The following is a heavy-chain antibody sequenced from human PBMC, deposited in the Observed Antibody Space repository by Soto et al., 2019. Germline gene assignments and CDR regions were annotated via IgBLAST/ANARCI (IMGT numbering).Heavy chain of an antibody. CDR1: GGSISSGGYY. CDR2: IYDRGST. CDR3: ASQATGWYPDY. J-gene: IGHJ4*02. D-gene: IGHD6-19*01. V-gene: IGHV4-31*03. Sequence: QVELQESGPGLVKPSQTLSLTCTVSGGSISSGGYYWSWVRQHPGKGLEWIGYIYDRGSTYYNPSLKSRVTLSVATSKNQFSLKLTSVTAADTAVYYCASQATGWYPDYWGQGTLVTVSS.